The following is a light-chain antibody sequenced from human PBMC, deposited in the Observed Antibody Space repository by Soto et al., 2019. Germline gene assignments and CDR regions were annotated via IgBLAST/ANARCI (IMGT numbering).Light chain of an antibody. V-gene: IGKV3-11*01. CDR1: QSVSSY. CDR2: DAS. CDR3: KKRSNWHPMYT. Sequence: EIVLTQSPATLSLSPGERATLSCRASQSVSSYLAWYQQKPGQAPRLLIYDASNRATGIPARFSGSGSGTDFTLTISSLEPEDFAVYYCKKRSNWHPMYTFGQGTKLEIK. J-gene: IGKJ2*01.